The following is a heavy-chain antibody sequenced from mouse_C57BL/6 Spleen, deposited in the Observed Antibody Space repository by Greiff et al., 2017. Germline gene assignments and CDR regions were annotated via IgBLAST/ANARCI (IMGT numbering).Heavy chain of an antibody. Sequence: VQLQQPGAELVKPGASVKLSCKASGYTFTSYWMHWVKQRPGQGLEWIGMIHPNSGSTNYNEKFKGKATFTADTSSNTAYMQLSSLTTEDSAIYYCARSGYYYAMDYGGQGTSVTVSS. CDR3: ARSGYYYAMDY. CDR1: GYTFTSYW. CDR2: IHPNSGST. J-gene: IGHJ4*01. V-gene: IGHV1-64*01. D-gene: IGHD3-2*02.